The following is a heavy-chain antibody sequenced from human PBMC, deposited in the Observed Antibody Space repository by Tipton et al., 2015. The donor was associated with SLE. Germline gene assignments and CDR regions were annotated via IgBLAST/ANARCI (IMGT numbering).Heavy chain of an antibody. J-gene: IGHJ6*03. CDR1: GYIFSTYG. V-gene: IGHV1-18*01. CDR3: ARHPVAGYTYYMDV. D-gene: IGHD5-24*01. Sequence: QSGAEVKKPGASVKVSCRASGYIFSTYGISWVRQAPGQGLEWMGWINPYNDNTDYVELLQGRVTMTTDTSTGTAYMELTSLNSDDTAIYYCARHPVAGYTYYMDVWGTGTTGTVSS. CDR2: INPYNDNT.